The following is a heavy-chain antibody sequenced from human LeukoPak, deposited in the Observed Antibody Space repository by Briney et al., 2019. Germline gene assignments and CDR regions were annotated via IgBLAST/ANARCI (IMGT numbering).Heavy chain of an antibody. J-gene: IGHJ6*02. CDR1: GYTFTSYY. Sequence: ASVKVSCKASGYTFTSYYMHWLRQAPGQGLEWMGIINPSGGSTSYAQKFQGRVTMTRDTSTSTVYMELSSLRSEDTAVYYCARGSGSTYYYYGMDVWGQGTTVTVSS. D-gene: IGHD3-10*01. CDR3: ARGSGSTYYYYGMDV. V-gene: IGHV1-46*01. CDR2: INPSGGST.